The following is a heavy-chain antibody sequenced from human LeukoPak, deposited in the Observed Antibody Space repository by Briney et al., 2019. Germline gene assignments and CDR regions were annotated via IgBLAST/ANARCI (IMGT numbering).Heavy chain of an antibody. V-gene: IGHV4-4*09. CDR2: IYTSGST. J-gene: IGHJ3*02. D-gene: IGHD6-13*01. CDR1: GGSISSYY. Sequence: SETLSLTCTVSGGSISSYYWSWIRQPPGKGLEWIGYIYTSGSTNYNPSLKSRVTISVDTSKNQFSLKLSSVTAADTAVYYCARLGIAAATDAFDIWGQGTMVTVSS. CDR3: ARLGIAAATDAFDI.